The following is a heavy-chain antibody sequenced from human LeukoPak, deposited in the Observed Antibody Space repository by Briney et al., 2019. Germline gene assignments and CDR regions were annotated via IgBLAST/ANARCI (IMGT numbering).Heavy chain of an antibody. CDR1: GGSFSGYY. Sequence: PSETLSLTCAVYGGSFSGYYWSWIRQPPGKGLEWIGEINHSGSTNYNPSLKSRVTISVDTSKNQFSLKLSSVTAADTAVYYCARQGSGRSSDYWGQGTLVTVSS. CDR3: ARQGSGRSSDY. J-gene: IGHJ4*02. CDR2: INHSGST. V-gene: IGHV4-34*01. D-gene: IGHD1-26*01.